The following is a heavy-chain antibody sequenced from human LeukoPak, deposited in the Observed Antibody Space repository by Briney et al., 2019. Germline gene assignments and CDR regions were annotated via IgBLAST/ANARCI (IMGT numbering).Heavy chain of an antibody. J-gene: IGHJ6*03. D-gene: IGHD3-10*01. CDR2: INPNSGGT. CDR1: GYTFTGYY. V-gene: IGHV1-2*02. Sequence: ASVKVSCKASGYTFTGYYMHWVRQAPGQGLEWMGWINPNSGGTNYAQKFQGRVTMTRDTSISTAYMELSRLRSDDTAVYYCARARKYGSGSYHPTYYMDVWGKGTTVTVSS. CDR3: ARARKYGSGSYHPTYYMDV.